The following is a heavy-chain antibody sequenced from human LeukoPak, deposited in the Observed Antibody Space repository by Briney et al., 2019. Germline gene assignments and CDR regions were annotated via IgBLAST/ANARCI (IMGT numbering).Heavy chain of an antibody. CDR2: ISGSGGST. CDR1: GFTFDDYA. V-gene: IGHV3-23*01. J-gene: IGHJ5*02. D-gene: IGHD3-22*01. Sequence: GRSLRLSCAASGFTFDDYAMSWVRQAPGKGLEWVSAISGSGGSTYYADSVKGRFTISRDNSKNTLYLQMNSLRAEDTAVYYCAKEGYYYDSSGYHWGQGTLVTVSS. CDR3: AKEGYYYDSSGYH.